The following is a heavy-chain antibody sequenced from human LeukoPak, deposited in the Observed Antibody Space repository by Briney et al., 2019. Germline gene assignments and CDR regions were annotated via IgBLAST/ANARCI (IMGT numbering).Heavy chain of an antibody. CDR2: ISSSGSTI. CDR3: ATGKHYYDSSGYYFYYFDY. D-gene: IGHD3-22*01. V-gene: IGHV3-48*03. Sequence: GGSLRLSCAASGFTFSSYEMNWVRQAPGKGLEWVSYISSSGSTIYYADSVKGRFTISRDNAKNSLYLQMNSLRADDTAVYYCATGKHYYDSSGYYFYYFDYWGQGTLVTVSS. J-gene: IGHJ4*02. CDR1: GFTFSSYE.